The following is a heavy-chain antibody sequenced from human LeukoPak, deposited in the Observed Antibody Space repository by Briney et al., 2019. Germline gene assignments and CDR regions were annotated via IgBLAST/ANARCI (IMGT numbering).Heavy chain of an antibody. Sequence: GGSLRLSCAASGFTFSSYAMSWARQAPGQGLEWVSAISGSGGSTYYADSVKGRFTISRDNSKNTLYLQMNSLRAEDTAVYYCAKDLDTLSPDNMIVVVQSPLDAFDIWGQGTMVTVPS. CDR1: GFTFSSYA. V-gene: IGHV3-23*01. J-gene: IGHJ3*02. CDR2: ISGSGGST. D-gene: IGHD3-22*01. CDR3: AKDLDTLSPDNMIVVVQSPLDAFDI.